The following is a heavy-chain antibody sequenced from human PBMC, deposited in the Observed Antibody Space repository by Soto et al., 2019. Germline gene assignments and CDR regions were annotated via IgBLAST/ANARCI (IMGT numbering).Heavy chain of an antibody. D-gene: IGHD3-16*02. CDR2: MIGVGIKA. V-gene: IGHV3-74*01. CDR1: GFTFTNYW. CDR3: ARGIKYRYAKDV. J-gene: IGHJ6*02. Sequence: EVQVVESGGTLVQPEGSLRLSCAAAGFTFTNYWMYWVRQAPGKGLVWVSRMIGVGIKALYADSLKGRFTISRDHAKNTVYLQKNRLRAEDTAIYYCARGIKYRYAKDVWGPGNKGTVSS.